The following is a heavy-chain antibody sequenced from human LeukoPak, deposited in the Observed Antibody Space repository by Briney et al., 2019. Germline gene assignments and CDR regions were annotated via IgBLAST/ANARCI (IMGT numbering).Heavy chain of an antibody. Sequence: GGSLRLSCAASGFTFSSYSMNWVRQAPGKGLEWVSAISGSGGSTYYADSVKGRFTISRDNSQNTLYLQMNTLRAEDTAVYYCSTSPSFGSSWYQFNYWGQGALVTVSS. CDR1: GFTFSSYS. D-gene: IGHD6-13*01. J-gene: IGHJ4*02. CDR2: ISGSGGST. CDR3: STSPSFGSSWYQFNY. V-gene: IGHV3-23*01.